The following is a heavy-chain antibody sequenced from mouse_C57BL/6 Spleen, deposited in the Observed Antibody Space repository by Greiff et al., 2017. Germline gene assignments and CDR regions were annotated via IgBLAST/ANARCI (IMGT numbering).Heavy chain of an antibody. Sequence: QVQLQQSGAELVKPGASVKMSCKASGYTFTSYWITWVKQRPGQGLEWIGDIYPGSGSTNYNEKFKSKATLTVDTSSSTAYTQLSSLTSEDSAVYYCARDDYEDYYAMDYWGQGTSVTVSS. CDR3: ARDDYEDYYAMDY. D-gene: IGHD2-4*01. CDR1: GYTFTSYW. CDR2: IYPGSGST. V-gene: IGHV1-55*01. J-gene: IGHJ4*01.